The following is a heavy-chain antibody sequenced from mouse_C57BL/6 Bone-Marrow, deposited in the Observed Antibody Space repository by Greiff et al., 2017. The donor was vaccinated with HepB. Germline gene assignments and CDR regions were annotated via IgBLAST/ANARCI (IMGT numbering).Heavy chain of an antibody. Sequence: QVQLKESGPGLVAPSQCLSITCTVSGFSLTSYAISWVRQPPGKGLEWLGGIWTGGGTNYNSALKSRLSISKDNSKSQVFLKMNSLQTDDTARYYCARKGYYGSSYGFAYWGQGTLVTVSA. CDR1: GFSLTSYA. J-gene: IGHJ3*01. V-gene: IGHV2-9-1*01. CDR3: ARKGYYGSSYGFAY. CDR2: IWTGGGT. D-gene: IGHD1-1*01.